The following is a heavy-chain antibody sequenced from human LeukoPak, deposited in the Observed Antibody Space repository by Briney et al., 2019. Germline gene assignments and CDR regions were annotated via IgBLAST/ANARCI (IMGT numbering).Heavy chain of an antibody. D-gene: IGHD6-19*01. V-gene: IGHV4-39*07. CDR3: ARKANGIAVAAN. J-gene: IGHJ4*02. CDR2: IYYSGST. Sequence: PSETLSLTCVVSGGFINSSSYYWGWIRQPPGKGLEWIGSIYYSGSTYYSPSLKSRVTISLDTSKNQFSLKLSSVTAADTAVYYCARKANGIAVAANWGQGTLVTVSS. CDR1: GGFINSSSYY.